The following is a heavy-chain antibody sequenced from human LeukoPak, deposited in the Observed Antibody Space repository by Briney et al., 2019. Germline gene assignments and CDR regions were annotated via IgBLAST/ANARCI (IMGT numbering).Heavy chain of an antibody. V-gene: IGHV1-2*06. D-gene: IGHD3-3*01. CDR2: INPNSGGT. CDR3: ARGPHFGVVPLHYFDY. J-gene: IGHJ4*02. CDR1: GYTVTGYY. Sequence: ASVKVSCKASGYTVTGYYMHWVRQAPGQGLEWMGRINPNSGGTNYAQKFQGRVTMTRDTSISTAYMELSRLRSDDTAVYYCARGPHFGVVPLHYFDYWGQGTLVTVSS.